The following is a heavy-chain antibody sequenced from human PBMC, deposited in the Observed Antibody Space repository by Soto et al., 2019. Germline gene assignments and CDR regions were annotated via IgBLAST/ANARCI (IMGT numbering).Heavy chain of an antibody. Sequence: EVQLLESGGGLVQPGESLRLSCAASGFTFSSYAMSWVRQAPGKGLEWVSVISGSDDSTYYADAVKGGFTISRDNSKNTLYLQMNRLRAEDTAVYYCAKRSSSSTFDYWGQGTLVTVSS. J-gene: IGHJ4*02. V-gene: IGHV3-23*01. CDR1: GFTFSSYA. CDR3: AKRSSSSTFDY. D-gene: IGHD6-6*01. CDR2: ISGSDDST.